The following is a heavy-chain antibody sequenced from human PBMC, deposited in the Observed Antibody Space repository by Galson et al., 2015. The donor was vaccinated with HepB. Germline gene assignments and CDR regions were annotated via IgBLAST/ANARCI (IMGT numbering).Heavy chain of an antibody. Sequence: SLRLSCAASGFTFGSYWMHWVRQAPGKGLEWVGNINLDGSAKFYVDSVKGRFTISRDSPRNTLFLEMNSLRVEDAAVYYCANAGSPYDHSSAMDVWGQGTTVTVSS. CDR2: INLDGSAK. J-gene: IGHJ6*02. CDR3: ANAGSPYDHSSAMDV. CDR1: GFTFGSYW. D-gene: IGHD3-22*01. V-gene: IGHV3-7*01.